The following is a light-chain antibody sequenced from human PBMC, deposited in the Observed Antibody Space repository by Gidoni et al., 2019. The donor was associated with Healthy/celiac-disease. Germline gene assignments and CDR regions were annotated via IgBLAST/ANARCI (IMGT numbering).Light chain of an antibody. Sequence: DIQMTQSPSSLSASVGDRVTITCQASQDISNYLNWYQQKPGKAPKLLIYDASNLETGVPSRFSGSGSGTDFTFTISSLQPEDIAIYYCQQYDNLSPDTFGQGTKLEIK. CDR3: QQYDNLSPDT. CDR2: DAS. V-gene: IGKV1-33*01. J-gene: IGKJ2*01. CDR1: QDISNY.